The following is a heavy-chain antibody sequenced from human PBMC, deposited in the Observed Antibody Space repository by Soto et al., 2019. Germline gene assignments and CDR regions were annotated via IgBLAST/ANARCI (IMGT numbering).Heavy chain of an antibody. CDR3: ARSVRRGALGNWFDP. CDR1: GGSFSGYY. CDR2: INHSGST. D-gene: IGHD3-10*01. J-gene: IGHJ5*02. V-gene: IGHV4-34*01. Sequence: QVQLQQWGAGLLKPSKTLSLTCAVYGGSFSGYYWSWIRQPPGKGLEWIGEINHSGSTNYNPSLKSRVTISVDTSKNQFSLKLSSVTAADTAVYYCARSVRRGALGNWFDPWGQGTLVTVSS.